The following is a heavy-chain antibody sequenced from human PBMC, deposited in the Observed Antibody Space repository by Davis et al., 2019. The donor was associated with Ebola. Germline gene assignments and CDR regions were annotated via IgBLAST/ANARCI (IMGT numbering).Heavy chain of an antibody. D-gene: IGHD6-19*01. J-gene: IGHJ4*02. CDR2: ISSSGSTI. Sequence: LSLTCAVYGGSFSGYYWSWIRQAPGKGLEWVSYISSSGSTIYYADSVKGRFTISRDNAKNSLYLQMNSLRAEDTAVYYCARVGSGWYAGGNYFDYWGQGTLVTVSS. CDR3: ARVGSGWYAGGNYFDY. V-gene: IGHV3-11*01. CDR1: GGSFSGYY.